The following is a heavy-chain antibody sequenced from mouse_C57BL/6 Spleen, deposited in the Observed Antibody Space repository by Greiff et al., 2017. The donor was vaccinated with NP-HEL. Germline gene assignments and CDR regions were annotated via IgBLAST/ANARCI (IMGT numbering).Heavy chain of an antibody. V-gene: IGHV1-81*01. Sequence: QVQLQQSGAELARPGASVKLSCKASGYTFTSYGISWVKQRTGQGLEWIGEIYPRSGNTYYNEKFKGKATLTADKSSSTAYMELRSLTSEDSAVYSCARGDYYGKKDSMDYWGQGTSVTVSS. CDR1: GYTFTSYG. J-gene: IGHJ4*01. D-gene: IGHD2-1*01. CDR3: ARGDYYGKKDSMDY. CDR2: IYPRSGNT.